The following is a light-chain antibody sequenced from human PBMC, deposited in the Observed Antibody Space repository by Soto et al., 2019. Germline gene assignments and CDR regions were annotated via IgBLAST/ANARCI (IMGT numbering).Light chain of an antibody. V-gene: IGLV4-69*01. CDR3: QPGGTVIV. J-gene: IGLJ2*01. Sequence: QLVLTQSPSASASLGASVKLTCTLSSGHTSYAIAWHQQQPEKGPRYLMRLNSDGSHNKGDGIPDRFSGSSSGAERYLAISSLQYDDEADYYCQPGGTVIVFGGGTKLTVL. CDR1: SGHTSYA. CDR2: LNSDGSH.